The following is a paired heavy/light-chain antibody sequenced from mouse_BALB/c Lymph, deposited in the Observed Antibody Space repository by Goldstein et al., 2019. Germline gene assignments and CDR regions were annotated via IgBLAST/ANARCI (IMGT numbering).Heavy chain of an antibody. CDR2: INPYNDGT. D-gene: IGHD6-1*01. CDR1: GYTFTSYV. CDR3: APSDPYWYFDV. J-gene: IGHJ1*01. Sequence: EVQLQQSGPELVKPGASVKMSCKASGYTFTSYVMHWVKQKPGQGLEWIGYINPYNDGTKYNEKFKGKATLTSDKSSSTAYMELSSLTSEDSAVYYCAPSDPYWYFDVWGAGTTVTVSS. V-gene: IGHV1-14*01.
Light chain of an antibody. Sequence: DIVLTQSPATLSVTPGDRVSLSCRASQSISNYLHWYQQKSHESPRLLIKYASQSISGIPSRFSGSGSGTDFTLSINSVETEDFGMYFCQQSNSWPLTFGAGTKLELK. CDR1: QSISNY. CDR2: YAS. CDR3: QQSNSWPLT. J-gene: IGKJ5*01. V-gene: IGKV5-45*01.